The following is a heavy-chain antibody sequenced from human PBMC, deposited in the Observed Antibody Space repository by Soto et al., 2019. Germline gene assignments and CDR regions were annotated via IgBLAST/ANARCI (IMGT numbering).Heavy chain of an antibody. J-gene: IGHJ4*02. CDR1: GFTFSSYG. CDR3: ASADQSIAAAGIDYFDY. CDR2: IWYDGSNK. D-gene: IGHD6-13*01. V-gene: IGHV3-33*01. Sequence: QVQLVESGGGVVQPGRSLRLSCAASGFTFSSYGMHWVRQAPGKGLEWVAVIWYDGSNKYYADSVKGRFTISRDNSKNTLYLQMNSLRAEDTAVYYCASADQSIAAAGIDYFDYWGQGTLVTVSS.